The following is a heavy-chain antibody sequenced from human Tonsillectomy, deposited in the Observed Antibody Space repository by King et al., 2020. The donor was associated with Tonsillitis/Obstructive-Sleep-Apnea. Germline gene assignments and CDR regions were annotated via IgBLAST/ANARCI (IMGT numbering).Heavy chain of an antibody. Sequence: VQLVESGGGVVQPGRSLRLSCAASGFTFSMDGMHLVRQAPGKGLEWGAVISYDGTEKYYADSVKGRFTISRDNSKNTLYVQMSSLSAEDTAVYYCAKGSRYVDIVATIDYWGQGTLVTVSS. V-gene: IGHV3-30*18. CDR3: AKGSRYVDIVATIDY. CDR2: ISYDGTEK. CDR1: GFTFSMDG. D-gene: IGHD5-12*01. J-gene: IGHJ4*02.